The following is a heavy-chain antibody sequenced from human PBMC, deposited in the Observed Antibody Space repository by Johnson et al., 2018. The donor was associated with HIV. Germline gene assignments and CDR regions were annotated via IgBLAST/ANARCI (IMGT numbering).Heavy chain of an antibody. CDR1: GFTFSSYA. J-gene: IGHJ3*02. CDR3: AKVRCGGDCLDAFDI. Sequence: QMMLVESGGGVVQPGRSLRLSCAASGFTFSSYAMHWVRQAPGKGLEWVAVISYDGNNKYYADSVKGRFIISRDNSRNTLYLQMNSLRTEDTAVYYCAKVRCGGDCLDAFDIWGQGTMVTVSS. V-gene: IGHV3-30*04. D-gene: IGHD2-21*02. CDR2: ISYDGNNK.